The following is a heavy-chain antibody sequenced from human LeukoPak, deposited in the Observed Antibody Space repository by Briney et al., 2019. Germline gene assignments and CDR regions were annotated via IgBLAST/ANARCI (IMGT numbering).Heavy chain of an antibody. J-gene: IGHJ4*02. CDR3: AKGYSSGWSEGFLDY. D-gene: IGHD6-19*01. CDR2: IYSGGST. V-gene: IGHV3-66*01. CDR1: EFSVGSNY. Sequence: GGSLRLSCAASEFSVGSNYMTWVRQAPGKGLEWVSLIYSGGSTYSADSVKGRLTLSRDNSKNTLFLQMNSLRAEDTAVYYCAKGYSSGWSEGFLDYWGQGTLVTVSS.